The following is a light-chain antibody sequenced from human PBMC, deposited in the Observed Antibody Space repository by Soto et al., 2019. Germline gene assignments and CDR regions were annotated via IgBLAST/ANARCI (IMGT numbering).Light chain of an antibody. J-gene: IGKJ1*01. CDR1: QSVNSN. CDR3: HQRQSWPRT. V-gene: IGKV3D-15*01. Sequence: IVMTQSPATLSVSPGERATLSCRASQSVNSNLAWHQQKPGQTPRLLVYGASNRATGIPDRFSGSGSGTDYTLTISSLEPEDSAVYYCHQRQSWPRTFGQGTKVDIK. CDR2: GAS.